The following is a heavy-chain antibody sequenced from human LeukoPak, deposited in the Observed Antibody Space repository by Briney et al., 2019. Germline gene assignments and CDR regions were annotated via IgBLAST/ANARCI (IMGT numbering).Heavy chain of an antibody. J-gene: IGHJ4*02. V-gene: IGHV3-21*01. CDR3: ARGKGYYDSSGYYPFHY. CDR2: ISSSSSYI. D-gene: IGHD3-22*01. CDR1: GFSFSSYS. Sequence: GGSLRLSCAASGFSFSSYSMNWVRQAPGKGLEWVSSISSSSSYIYYADSVKGRFTISRDNAKNSLYLQMNSLRAEDTAVYYCARGKGYYDSSGYYPFHYWGQGTLVTVSS.